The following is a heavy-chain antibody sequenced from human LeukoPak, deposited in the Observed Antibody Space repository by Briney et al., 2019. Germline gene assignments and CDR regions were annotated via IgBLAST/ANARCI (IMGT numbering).Heavy chain of an antibody. Sequence: ASVKVSCKASGYTFSSYAMSWVRQAPGKGLEWVSAISGSGGSTYYADSVKGRFTISRDNSKNTLYLQMNSLRAEDTAVYYCAKGLAAAGDWFDPWGQGTLVTVSS. CDR3: AKGLAAAGDWFDP. J-gene: IGHJ5*02. CDR1: GYTFSSYA. D-gene: IGHD6-13*01. V-gene: IGHV3-23*01. CDR2: ISGSGGST.